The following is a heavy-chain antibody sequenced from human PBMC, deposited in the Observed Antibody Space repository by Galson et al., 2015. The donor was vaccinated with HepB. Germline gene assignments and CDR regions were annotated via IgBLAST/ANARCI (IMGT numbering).Heavy chain of an antibody. CDR3: AHGSLGQIWFGGDGYYFDY. D-gene: IGHD3-10*01. V-gene: IGHV2-5*02. J-gene: IGHJ4*02. CDR2: IYWDDDK. Sequence: PALVKPTQTLTLTCTFSGLSLSTSGVGVGWIRQPPGKALEWLALIYWDDDKRYSPSLKSRLTITKDTSKNQVVLTMTNMDPVDTATYYCAHGSLGQIWFGGDGYYFDYWGQGTLVTVSS. CDR1: GLSLSTSGVG.